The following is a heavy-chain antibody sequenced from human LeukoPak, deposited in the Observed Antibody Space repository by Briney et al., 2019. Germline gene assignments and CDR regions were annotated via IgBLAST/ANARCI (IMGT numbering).Heavy chain of an antibody. J-gene: IGHJ4*02. CDR3: ARGSGTVTTD. V-gene: IGHV4-30-2*01. D-gene: IGHD4-17*01. Sequence: SQTLSLTCAVSGASISSGGYLWTWIRQPPGKGLEWIGYIYHSGSANYNPSLKSRVTMSVDKSKNQFSLSLTSVTAADTAVYYCARGSGTVTTDWGQGTLVIVSS. CDR1: GASISSGGYL. CDR2: IYHSGSA.